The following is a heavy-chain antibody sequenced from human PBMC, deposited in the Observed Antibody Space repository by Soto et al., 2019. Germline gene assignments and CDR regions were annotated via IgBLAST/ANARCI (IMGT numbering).Heavy chain of an antibody. CDR2: IFYSGSF. D-gene: IGHD6-19*01. Sequence: SETLSLTCTVSGGSISSGTSYWSWIRQRPGKGLEWIGYIFYSGSFYYTPSLRGRVMILADTSKNQFTLRLSSVTAADTAVYYCAKSPGYSSGWGSGYWGQGTLVTVSS. V-gene: IGHV4-31*03. CDR1: GGSISSGTSY. CDR3: AKSPGYSSGWGSGY. J-gene: IGHJ4*02.